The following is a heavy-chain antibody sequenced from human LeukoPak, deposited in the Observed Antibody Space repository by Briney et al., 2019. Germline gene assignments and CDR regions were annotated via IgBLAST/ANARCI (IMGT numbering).Heavy chain of an antibody. D-gene: IGHD6-6*01. Sequence: GASVKVSCKASGYTFTGYYIHWLRQAPGQGLEWMGWINPKSGGTNYAQKFQGRVTMTRDTSISTAYMELGRLRSDDTATYYCAPTMYSSSAYYFDYWGQGTQVTVSS. CDR2: INPKSGGT. CDR1: GYTFTGYY. J-gene: IGHJ4*02. V-gene: IGHV1-2*02. CDR3: APTMYSSSAYYFDY.